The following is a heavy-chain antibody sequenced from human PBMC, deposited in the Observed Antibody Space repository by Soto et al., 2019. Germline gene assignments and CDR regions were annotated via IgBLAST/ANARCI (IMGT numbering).Heavy chain of an antibody. CDR3: ARDTGDGTFDF. V-gene: IGHV1-46*01. J-gene: IGHJ4*02. CDR1: GYTFTSYY. D-gene: IGHD7-27*01. CDR2: INPSGGST. Sequence: GASVKVSCKASGYTFTSYYMHWVRQAPGQGLEWMGIINPSGGSTSYAQKFQGRVTMTRDTSASTAYMELTSLRSEDTAVYYCARDTGDGTFDFWGQGTLVTVSS.